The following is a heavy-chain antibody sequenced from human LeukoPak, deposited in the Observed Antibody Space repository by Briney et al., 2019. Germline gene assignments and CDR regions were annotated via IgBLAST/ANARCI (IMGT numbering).Heavy chain of an antibody. CDR1: GYTFTDYY. D-gene: IGHD2-2*01. CDR3: ARDGARWLDCSSTSCYSGGNWFVP. J-gene: IGHJ5*02. CDR2: IYPNSGGT. Sequence: ASVKVSCKASGYTFTDYYMHWVRQAPGQGLEWMGWIYPNSGGTNYAQKFQGRVTMTRDTSINTAYMELTSLRSDDTAVYYCARDGARWLDCSSTSCYSGGNWFVPWGPGTLVTVSS. V-gene: IGHV1-2*02.